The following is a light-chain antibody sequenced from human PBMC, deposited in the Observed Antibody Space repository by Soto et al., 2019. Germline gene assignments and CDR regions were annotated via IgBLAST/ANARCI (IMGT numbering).Light chain of an antibody. CDR3: QQYYSYPPT. V-gene: IGKV1-8*01. Sequence: AIRMTQSPSSFSASTGDRVTITCRASQGISSYLAWYQQKPGKAPKLLIYAATTLQSGVPSRFSGSGSGTEVTLTITCLQSEDFATYYCQQYYSYPPTFGGGTKVEIK. CDR1: QGISSY. CDR2: AAT. J-gene: IGKJ4*01.